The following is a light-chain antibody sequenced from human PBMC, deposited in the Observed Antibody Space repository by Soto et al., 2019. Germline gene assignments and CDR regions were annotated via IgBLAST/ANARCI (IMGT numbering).Light chain of an antibody. Sequence: VLTQPPSASGTPGKRSTISVSGTGSNSGSKTVNWYQQLPGTAPKLLIYSNYQRPSGVPDRFSGSKSGTSASLAISGLQSEDEADYYCSAWDASLNGYVFGTGTKVTVL. CDR3: SAWDASLNGYV. V-gene: IGLV1-44*01. J-gene: IGLJ1*01. CDR2: SNY. CDR1: GSNSGSKT.